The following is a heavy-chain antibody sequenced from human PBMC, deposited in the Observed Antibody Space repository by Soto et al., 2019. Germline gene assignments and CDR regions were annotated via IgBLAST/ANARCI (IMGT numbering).Heavy chain of an antibody. CDR1: GFTFRSYG. CDR2: IWFDGSNK. CDR3: ARGPTVTTD. J-gene: IGHJ4*02. Sequence: QVQLVESGGGVVQPARSLRLSCAATGFTFRSYGMHWVRQAPGKGLEWVAVIWFDGSNKYYADSVKGRFTISRDNSKNTLYLQMNSLRAEDTAVYYCARGPTVTTDWGQGTLVTVSS. V-gene: IGHV3-33*01. D-gene: IGHD4-17*01.